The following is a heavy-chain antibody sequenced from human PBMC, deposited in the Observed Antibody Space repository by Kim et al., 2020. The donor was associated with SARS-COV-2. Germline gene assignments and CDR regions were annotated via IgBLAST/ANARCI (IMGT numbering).Heavy chain of an antibody. Sequence: GGSLRLSCTASGFTFGDYAMSWFRQAPGKGLEWVGFIRSKAYGGTTEYAASVKGRFTISRDDSKSIAYLQMNSLKTEDTAVYYCTRDEGIAYAIMDVWGQGTTVTVSS. J-gene: IGHJ6*02. D-gene: IGHD6-13*01. CDR3: TRDEGIAYAIMDV. CDR1: GFTFGDYA. V-gene: IGHV3-49*03. CDR2: IRSKAYGGTT.